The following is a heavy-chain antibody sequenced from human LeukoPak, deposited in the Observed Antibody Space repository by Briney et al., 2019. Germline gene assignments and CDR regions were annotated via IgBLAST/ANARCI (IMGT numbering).Heavy chain of an antibody. V-gene: IGHV4-31*03. Sequence: SQTLSLTCTVSGGSISSGGYYWSWIRQHPGKGLEWIGYIYYSGSTYYNPSLKSRVTISVDTSKNQFSLKLSSVTAEDTAVYYCARWLSYKIDSNGFLDYWGQGTLVTVSS. CDR1: GGSISSGGYY. CDR2: IYYSGST. J-gene: IGHJ4*02. CDR3: ARWLSYKIDSNGFLDY. D-gene: IGHD3-22*01.